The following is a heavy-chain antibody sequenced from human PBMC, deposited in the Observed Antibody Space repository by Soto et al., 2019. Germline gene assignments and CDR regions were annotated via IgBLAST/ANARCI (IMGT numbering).Heavy chain of an antibody. Sequence: SETLSLTCTVSGGSISSYYWSWIRQPPGKGLEWIGYIYYSGSTNYNPSLKSRVTTSVDTSKNQFSLKLSSVTAADTAVYYCAETYYYGSGRSPWFDPWGQGTLVTVYS. J-gene: IGHJ5*02. D-gene: IGHD3-10*01. CDR1: GGSISSYY. CDR3: AETYYYGSGRSPWFDP. CDR2: IYYSGST. V-gene: IGHV4-59*01.